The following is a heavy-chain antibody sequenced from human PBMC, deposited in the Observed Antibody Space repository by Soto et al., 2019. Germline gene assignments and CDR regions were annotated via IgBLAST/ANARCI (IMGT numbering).Heavy chain of an antibody. D-gene: IGHD2-15*01. Sequence: ASVKVSCKVSGYTLTELSMHWVRQAPGKGLEWMGGFDPEDGETIYAQKFQGRVTVTEDTSTDTAYMELSSLRSEDTAVYYCATAYYCSGGSCYLNWFDPWGQGTLVTVSS. CDR1: GYTLTELS. CDR2: FDPEDGET. V-gene: IGHV1-24*01. J-gene: IGHJ5*02. CDR3: ATAYYCSGGSCYLNWFDP.